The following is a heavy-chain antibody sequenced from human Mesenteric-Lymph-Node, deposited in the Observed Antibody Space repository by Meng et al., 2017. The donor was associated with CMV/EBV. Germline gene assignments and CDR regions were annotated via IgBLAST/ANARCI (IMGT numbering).Heavy chain of an antibody. D-gene: IGHD3-3*01. Sequence: GESLKISCAASGFTFSGSTMHWVRQASGKGLEWVGRIRSKTNSYATAYAASVKGRFTISRDDSKNTAYLQINSLKSEDTAVYYCTGEVFYDFWSGYKFYYYGMDVWGQGTTVTVSS. J-gene: IGHJ6*02. CDR1: GFTFSGST. CDR3: TGEVFYDFWSGYKFYYYGMDV. CDR2: IRSKTNSYAT. V-gene: IGHV3-73*01.